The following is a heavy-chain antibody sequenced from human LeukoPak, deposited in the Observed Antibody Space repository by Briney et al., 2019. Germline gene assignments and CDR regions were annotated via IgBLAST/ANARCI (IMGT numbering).Heavy chain of an antibody. Sequence: SETLSLTCAVYGGSFSGYYWSWIRQPPGKGLEWIGEINHSGSTNYNPSLKSRVTISVDTSKNQFSLKLSPVTAADTAVYYCAIDSGYDNFDYWGQGTLVTVSS. V-gene: IGHV4-34*01. CDR2: INHSGST. CDR1: GGSFSGYY. J-gene: IGHJ4*02. CDR3: AIDSGYDNFDY. D-gene: IGHD5-12*01.